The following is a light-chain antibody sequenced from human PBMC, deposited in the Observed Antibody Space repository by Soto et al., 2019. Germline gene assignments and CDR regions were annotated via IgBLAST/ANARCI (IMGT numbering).Light chain of an antibody. CDR1: SSDVGGYNY. V-gene: IGLV2-14*01. Sequence: QSDLNQPASVSGSPGQSITISCTGTSSDVGGYNYVSWYQQHPGKAPKFMIYDVSNRPSGVSNRFSGSKSGNTASLTISGLQAEDEADYYCCSYTTSNTRQIVFGTGTKVTVL. CDR3: CSYTTSNTRQIV. J-gene: IGLJ1*01. CDR2: DVS.